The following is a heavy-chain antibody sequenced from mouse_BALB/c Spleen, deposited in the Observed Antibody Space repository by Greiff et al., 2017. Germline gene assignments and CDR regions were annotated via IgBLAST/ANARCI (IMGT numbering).Heavy chain of an antibody. V-gene: IGHV1-4*02. CDR1: GYTFTSYT. CDR2: INPSSGYT. D-gene: IGHD1-2*01. J-gene: IGHJ2*01. CDR3: ARSPHVITTATGY. Sequence: QVQLQQSAAELARPGASVKMSCKASGYTFTSYTMHWVKQRPGQGLEWIGYINPSSGYTEYNQKFKDKTTLTADKSSSTDYMQLSSLTSEDSAVYYCARSPHVITTATGYWGQGTTLTVSS.